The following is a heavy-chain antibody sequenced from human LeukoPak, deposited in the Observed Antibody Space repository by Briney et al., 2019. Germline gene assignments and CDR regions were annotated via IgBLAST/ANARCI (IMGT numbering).Heavy chain of an antibody. Sequence: GESLKISCKGSGYSFTSYWIGWVRQMPGKGLEWMGIIYPGDSDTRYSPSFQGQVTISADKSISTAYLQWSSLKASDTAMYYCARTLDYYDSSGYPFQHWGQGTLVTVSS. J-gene: IGHJ1*01. CDR3: ARTLDYYDSSGYPFQH. CDR1: GYSFTSYW. D-gene: IGHD3-22*01. V-gene: IGHV5-51*01. CDR2: IYPGDSDT.